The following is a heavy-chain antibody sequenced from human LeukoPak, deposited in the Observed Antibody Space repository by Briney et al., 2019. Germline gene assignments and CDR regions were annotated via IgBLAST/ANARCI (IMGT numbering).Heavy chain of an antibody. J-gene: IGHJ4*02. Sequence: GGSLRLSCAASGFTFSSYAMHWVRQAPGKGLEYVSAISSNGGSTYYANSVKGRFTISRDNSKNTLYLQMGSLRAEDMAVYYCARTGLSNYGYELYYFDYWGQGTLVTVSS. CDR1: GFTFSSYA. CDR2: ISSNGGST. CDR3: ARTGLSNYGYELYYFDY. V-gene: IGHV3-64*01. D-gene: IGHD5-18*01.